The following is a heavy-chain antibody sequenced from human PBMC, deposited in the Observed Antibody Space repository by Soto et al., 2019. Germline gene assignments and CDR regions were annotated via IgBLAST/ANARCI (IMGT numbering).Heavy chain of an antibody. Sequence: EVQLLESGGGLVQPGGSLILSCAASGFTFSSYAMNWVRQAPGKGLEWVSTISGSGGTTYYAASVKGRFTISRDNSKNTLWLQMNSLIAEDTAVYYCAKDRDCSGGSCYYNYWGQGTLVTVSS. CDR3: AKDRDCSGGSCYYNY. V-gene: IGHV3-23*01. CDR2: ISGSGGTT. J-gene: IGHJ4*02. CDR1: GFTFSSYA. D-gene: IGHD2-15*01.